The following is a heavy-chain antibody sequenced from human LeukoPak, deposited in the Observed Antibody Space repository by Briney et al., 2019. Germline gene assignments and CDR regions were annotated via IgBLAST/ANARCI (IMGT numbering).Heavy chain of an antibody. D-gene: IGHD6-13*01. V-gene: IGHV4-38-2*02. CDR2: IYHSGST. J-gene: IGHJ4*02. CDR1: DYSIISGYY. Sequence: PSETLSLTCTVFDYSIISGYYWGWIRQPPGKGLEWIGSIYHSGSTYNNPSLKSRVIISVDTSKNQFSLKLSSVAAADTAVYYCASLLEQQSHWGQGTLVTVSS. CDR3: ASLLEQQSH.